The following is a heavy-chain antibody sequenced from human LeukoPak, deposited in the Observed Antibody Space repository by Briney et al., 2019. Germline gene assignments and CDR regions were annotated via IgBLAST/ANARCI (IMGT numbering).Heavy chain of an antibody. J-gene: IGHJ4*02. CDR1: GYTFTSYD. CDR2: MNPNSGNT. Sequence: ASVKVSCKASGYTFTSYDINWVRQATGQGLEWMGWMNPNSGNTGYPQKFQGRVTMTRNTSISTAYMELSSLRSEDTAVYYCARGTRGDILTGYSLGYWGQGTLVTVSS. CDR3: ARGTRGDILTGYSLGY. D-gene: IGHD3-9*01. V-gene: IGHV1-8*01.